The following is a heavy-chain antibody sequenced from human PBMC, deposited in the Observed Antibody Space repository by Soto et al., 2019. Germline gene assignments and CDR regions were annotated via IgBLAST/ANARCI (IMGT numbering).Heavy chain of an antibody. J-gene: IGHJ6*02. CDR2: FDPEDGET. V-gene: IGHV1-24*01. D-gene: IGHD2-2*01. CDR1: GYTFSSYG. Sequence: ASVKVSCKASGYTFSSYGVSWVRQAPGQGLEWMGGFDPEDGETIYAQKFQGRVTMTEDTSTDTAYMELSSLRSEDTAVYYCATRGYCSSTSCYYDVWGQGTTVTVSS. CDR3: ATRGYCSSTSCYYDV.